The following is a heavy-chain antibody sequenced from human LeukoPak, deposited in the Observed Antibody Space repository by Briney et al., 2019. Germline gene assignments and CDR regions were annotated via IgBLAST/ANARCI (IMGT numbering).Heavy chain of an antibody. J-gene: IGHJ3*02. V-gene: IGHV3-48*02. CDR1: GFTFSSYE. D-gene: IGHD2-21*02. Sequence: TGGSLRLSCAASGFTFSSYEMSWVRQAPGKGLEWVSYITSGSNTIYYADSVKGRFTISRDNSKNSLCLQMNSLRDEDTAVYYCARENIVVVTAIRDAFDIWGQGTMVTVS. CDR2: ITSGSNTI. CDR3: ARENIVVVTAIRDAFDI.